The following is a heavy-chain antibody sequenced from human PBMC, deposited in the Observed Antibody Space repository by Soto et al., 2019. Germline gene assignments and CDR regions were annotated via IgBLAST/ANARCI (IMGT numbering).Heavy chain of an antibody. CDR1: GGSIGSSSYY. D-gene: IGHD6-19*01. V-gene: IGHV4-39*01. CDR3: ARQSSGWYNWFDP. J-gene: IGHJ5*02. Sequence: PSETLSLTCSVSGGSIGSSSYYWGWIRQPPGKGLEWIGSIYYSGSIYYNPSLKSRVTISVDTSKNQFSLKLSSVTAAETAVYYCARQSSGWYNWFDPWGQGTLVTVSS. CDR2: IYYSGSI.